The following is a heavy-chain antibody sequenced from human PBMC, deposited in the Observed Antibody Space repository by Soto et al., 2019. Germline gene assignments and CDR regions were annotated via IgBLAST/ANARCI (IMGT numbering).Heavy chain of an antibody. CDR1: GFSLSTSGVG. CDR2: IYWDDDK. D-gene: IGHD2-15*01. CDR3: AHRPSYCSGGSCYSGFDY. J-gene: IGHJ4*02. Sequence: QITLKESGPTLVKPTQTLTLTCTFSGFSLSTSGVGVGWIRQPPGKALEWLALIYWDDDKRYSPSLKSRLTITKDTSKNQVVLRMSNMYPVDTATYYCAHRPSYCSGGSCYSGFDYWGQGTLVTVAS. V-gene: IGHV2-5*02.